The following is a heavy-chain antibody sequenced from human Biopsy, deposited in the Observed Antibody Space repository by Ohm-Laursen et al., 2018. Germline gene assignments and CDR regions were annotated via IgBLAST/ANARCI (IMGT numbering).Heavy chain of an antibody. Sequence: ASVKVSCKPSGYTFSLYHIHWVRQAPGQGLEWMGWIDPAGGRTSFGQNFQGRVTMTSDTSTGTAYLELTRLRSDDPAVYYCARDPYCSGGNCYSPLDHWGQGTLVTVSA. J-gene: IGHJ4*02. V-gene: IGHV1-2*02. CDR3: ARDPYCSGGNCYSPLDH. CDR1: GYTFSLYH. D-gene: IGHD2-15*01. CDR2: IDPAGGRT.